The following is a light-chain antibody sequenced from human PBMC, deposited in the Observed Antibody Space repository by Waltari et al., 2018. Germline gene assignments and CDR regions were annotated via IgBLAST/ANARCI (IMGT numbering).Light chain of an antibody. CDR2: KVS. CDR3: QQYLLFWT. Sequence: DVVMTQSPLSLPVTLGQPASISCRSSQALVHRDGNTYLTWFQQRPGQSPRRLIYKVSNRDSGVPDRFSGSGSGTEFTLTISSVQPEDVATYYCQQYLLFWTFGQGTRVEIK. CDR1: QALVHRDGNTY. V-gene: IGKV2-30*02. J-gene: IGKJ1*01.